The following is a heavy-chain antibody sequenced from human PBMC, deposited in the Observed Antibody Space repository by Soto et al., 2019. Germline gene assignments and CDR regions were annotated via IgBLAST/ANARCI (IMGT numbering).Heavy chain of an antibody. CDR2: ISGSDGKT. J-gene: IGHJ4*02. Sequence: DVHLWESGGGLVQPGGSLRLSCAASGFSFGSYALSWVRQAPGKGLEWVSTISGSDGKTFYADSVKSRFSISRDTSQSTLYLQLNSLRADDTAMYYCARWSYLDYWGQGTRVTVSS. V-gene: IGHV3-23*01. D-gene: IGHD3-3*01. CDR1: GFSFGSYA. CDR3: ARWSYLDY.